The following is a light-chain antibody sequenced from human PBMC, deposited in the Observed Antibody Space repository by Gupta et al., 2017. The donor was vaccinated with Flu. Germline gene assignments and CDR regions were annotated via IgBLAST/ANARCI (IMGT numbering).Light chain of an antibody. CDR3: SSYTSSNSLNV. J-gene: IGLJ1*01. Sequence: SSDLGGYDYVSWHQQHPGKAPKLIIYEVNNRPSGVSDRFSGSKSGNTASLTISGLQAEDEADYYCSSYTSSNSLNVFGSGTKVTFL. CDR1: SSDLGGYDY. V-gene: IGLV2-14*01. CDR2: EVN.